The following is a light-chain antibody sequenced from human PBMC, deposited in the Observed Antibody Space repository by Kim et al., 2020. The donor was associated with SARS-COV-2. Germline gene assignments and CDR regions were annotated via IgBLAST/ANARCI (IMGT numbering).Light chain of an antibody. J-gene: IGKJ4*01. Sequence: LSPGERATLSCRASHSVSNFLPWYQQKPGQAPRLLIYDASNRATGIPARFSGSVSGTDFTLTISSLEPEDFAVYYCQQRSNWPLTFGGGTKVDIK. CDR2: DAS. CDR1: HSVSNF. V-gene: IGKV3-11*01. CDR3: QQRSNWPLT.